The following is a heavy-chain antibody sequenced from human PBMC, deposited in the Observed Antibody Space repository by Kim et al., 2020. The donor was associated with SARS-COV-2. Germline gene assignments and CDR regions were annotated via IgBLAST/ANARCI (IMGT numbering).Heavy chain of an antibody. CDR1: GGSISSGGYY. J-gene: IGHJ4*02. D-gene: IGHD3-16*02. CDR2: IYYSGST. CDR3: ARYEGVILHYFDY. Sequence: SETLSLTCTVSGGSISSGGYYWSWIRQHPGKGLEWIGYIYYSGSTYYNPSLKSRVTISVDTSKNQFSLKLSSVTAADTAVYYCARYEGVILHYFDYWGQGTLVTVSS. V-gene: IGHV4-31*03.